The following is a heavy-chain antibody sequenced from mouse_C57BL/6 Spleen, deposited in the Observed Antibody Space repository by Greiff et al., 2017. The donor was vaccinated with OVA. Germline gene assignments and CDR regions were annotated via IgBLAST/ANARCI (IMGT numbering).Heavy chain of an antibody. D-gene: IGHD2-5*01. CDR1: GYAFTNYL. CDR2: INPGSGGT. V-gene: IGHV1-54*01. Sequence: QVQLQQSGAELVRPGTSVKVSCKASGYAFTNYLIEWVKQRPGQGLEWIGVINPGSGGTNYNEKFKGKATLTADKSSSTAYMQLSSLTSEDSAVYFCARLTYYSNYGAMDYWGQGTSVTVSS. CDR3: ARLTYYSNYGAMDY. J-gene: IGHJ4*01.